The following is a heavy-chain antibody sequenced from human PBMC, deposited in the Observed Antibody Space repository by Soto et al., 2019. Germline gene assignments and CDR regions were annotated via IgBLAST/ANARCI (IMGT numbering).Heavy chain of an antibody. CDR3: ARVRARLLSNAFDF. D-gene: IGHD3-16*01. V-gene: IGHV4-34*01. Sequence: QVQLQQWGAGLLKPSETLSLTCAVYGGSFTAYYWTWIRQPPGKGLEWIGEINNSGSTNYNPSLKNRVTISLDTSKNQFSLMVNSVTAADTSVYFCARVRARLLSNAFDFWGQGTLVTVSS. CDR2: INNSGST. CDR1: GGSFTAYY. J-gene: IGHJ3*01.